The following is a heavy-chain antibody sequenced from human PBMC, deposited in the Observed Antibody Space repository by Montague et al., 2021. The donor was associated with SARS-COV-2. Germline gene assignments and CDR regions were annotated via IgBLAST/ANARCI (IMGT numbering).Heavy chain of an antibody. CDR1: GGSVSRYY. V-gene: IGHV4-59*02. CDR3: ARAGGFYDYWSGYSSSAGFFDP. Sequence: SETLSLTCTVSGGSVSRYYWGGIRPSPGTQVQCLGCLYYSGSTDYNPSLKSRVTMSVDTSKNQLSLRLNSVTTADTAVYFCARAGGFYDYWSGYSSSAGFFDPWGQGILVTVSS. D-gene: IGHD3-3*01. CDR2: LYYSGST. J-gene: IGHJ5*02.